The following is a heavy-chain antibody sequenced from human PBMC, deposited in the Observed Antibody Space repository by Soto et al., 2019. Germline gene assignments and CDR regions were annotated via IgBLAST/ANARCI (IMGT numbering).Heavy chain of an antibody. CDR1: GFTVSSNY. CDR2: IYSGGST. J-gene: IGHJ5*02. V-gene: IGHV3-53*01. Sequence: GGSLRLSCAASGFTVSSNYMSWVRQAPGKGLEWVSVIYSGGSTYYADSVKGRSTISRDNSKNTLYLQMNSLRAEDTAVYYCARDFYGVYSYGPGESWGQGTLVTVSS. CDR3: ARDFYGVYSYGPGES. D-gene: IGHD2-8*01.